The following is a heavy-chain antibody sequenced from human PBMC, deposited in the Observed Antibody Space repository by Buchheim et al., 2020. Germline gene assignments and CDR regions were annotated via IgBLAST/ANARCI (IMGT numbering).Heavy chain of an antibody. V-gene: IGHV3-33*01. Sequence: QVQLVESGGGVVQPGRSLRLSCAASGFTFSSYGMHWVRQAPGKGLEWVAVIWYDGSNKYYADSVKGRFTISRDNSKNTLYLQMNSLRAEDTAVYYCGGQQETPGYYYYGMDVWGQGTT. J-gene: IGHJ6*02. CDR1: GFTFSSYG. CDR2: IWYDGSNK. CDR3: GGQQETPGYYYYGMDV.